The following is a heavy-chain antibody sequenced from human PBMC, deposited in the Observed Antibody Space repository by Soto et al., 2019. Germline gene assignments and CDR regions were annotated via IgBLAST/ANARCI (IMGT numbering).Heavy chain of an antibody. CDR2: ISTNNGDT. J-gene: IGHJ4*02. V-gene: IGHV1-18*03. CDR1: GYTFSSYG. CDR3: AREGFLWADC. Sequence: QVQLVQSGAEVKKPGASVKVSCKASGYTFSSYGISWVRQAPGQGIEWMGWISTNNGDTHFAQNLQDRLTITTDTSTSTAYMELRSLRSDDMAVYYCAREGFLWADCWGQGTLITVSS. D-gene: IGHD3-10*01.